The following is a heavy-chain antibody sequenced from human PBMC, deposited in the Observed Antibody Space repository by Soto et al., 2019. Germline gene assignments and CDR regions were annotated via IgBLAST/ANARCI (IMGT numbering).Heavy chain of an antibody. V-gene: IGHV4-34*01. CDR2: INHSGSI. CDR1: GGSFSGYY. D-gene: IGHD2-15*01. Sequence: PSDTLSLTCAVYGGSFSGYYWSWIRQPPGKGLEWIGEINHSGSINYNPSLKSRVTISVDTSKNQFSLKLSSVTAADTAVYYCAGGGRYCSGGSCYPSSTYYYYGMDVWGQGTTVTVSS. J-gene: IGHJ6*02. CDR3: AGGGRYCSGGSCYPSSTYYYYGMDV.